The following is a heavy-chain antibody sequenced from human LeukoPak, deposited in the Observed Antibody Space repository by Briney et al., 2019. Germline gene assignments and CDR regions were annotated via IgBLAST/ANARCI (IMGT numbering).Heavy chain of an antibody. V-gene: IGHV1-3*01. J-gene: IGHJ4*02. Sequence: ASVKVSCKASGYTFTSYAMHWVRQAPGQRLEWMGWINAGNGNTKYSQKFQGRVTITRDTSASTAYMELSSLRSEDTAVYYCAREYSDSMDLDYWGQGTLVTVSS. D-gene: IGHD5-12*01. CDR1: GYTFTSYA. CDR2: INAGNGNT. CDR3: AREYSDSMDLDY.